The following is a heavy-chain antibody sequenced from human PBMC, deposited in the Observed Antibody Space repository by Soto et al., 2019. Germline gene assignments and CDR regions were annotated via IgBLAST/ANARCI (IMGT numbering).Heavy chain of an antibody. Sequence: ASVKVSCKASGYTFTSYGISWVRQAPGQGLEWMGWISAYNGNTNYAQKLQGRVTMTTDTSTSTAYMELRSLRSDDTAVYYCARALVVVVAATSPYYGMDVWGQGTTVTVSS. CDR2: ISAYNGNT. D-gene: IGHD2-15*01. CDR3: ARALVVVVAATSPYYGMDV. V-gene: IGHV1-18*01. CDR1: GYTFTSYG. J-gene: IGHJ6*02.